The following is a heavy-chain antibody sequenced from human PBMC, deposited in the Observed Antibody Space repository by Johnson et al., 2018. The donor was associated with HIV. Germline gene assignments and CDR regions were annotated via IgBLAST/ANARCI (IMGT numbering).Heavy chain of an antibody. V-gene: IGHV3-30-3*01. D-gene: IGHD5-12*01. CDR3: ASDHSGYDSVTAAFDI. CDR1: GFTFSSYA. Sequence: HVQLVESGGGVVQPGRSLRLSCAASGFTFSSYAVHWVRQAPGKGLEWVAVISYDGSNKYYADSVKGRFTISRDNSKNTLYLEMNSLRAEDTAVYYCASDHSGYDSVTAAFDIWGQGTMVTVSS. CDR2: ISYDGSNK. J-gene: IGHJ3*02.